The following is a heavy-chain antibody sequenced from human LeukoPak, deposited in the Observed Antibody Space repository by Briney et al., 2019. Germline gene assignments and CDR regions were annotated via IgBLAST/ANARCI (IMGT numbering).Heavy chain of an antibody. J-gene: IGHJ4*02. Sequence: GGSLRLSCAASGFTFSIYSINWVRQAPGKGLEWVSFISSSSVYKNYADSVKGRFTISRDNAKNSLYLQMNSLGAEDTAVYYCARDSQGAFDYWGQGTLVTVSS. D-gene: IGHD1-26*01. CDR3: ARDSQGAFDY. CDR2: ISSSSVYK. V-gene: IGHV3-21*01. CDR1: GFTFSIYS.